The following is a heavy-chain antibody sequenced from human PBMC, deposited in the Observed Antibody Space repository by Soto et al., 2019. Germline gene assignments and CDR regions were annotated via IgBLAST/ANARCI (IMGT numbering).Heavy chain of an antibody. V-gene: IGHV3-23*01. Sequence: GGSLRLSCAASGFTFSSDAMNWVRQTPGKGLEWVSGISGRGDNTYYADSVKGRFTISRDNSKNTLFLQMNSLRVEDTALYYCATEKGWNYAYWGQGTLVTVSS. CDR2: ISGRGDNT. CDR3: ATEKGWNYAY. D-gene: IGHD1-7*01. J-gene: IGHJ4*02. CDR1: GFTFSSDA.